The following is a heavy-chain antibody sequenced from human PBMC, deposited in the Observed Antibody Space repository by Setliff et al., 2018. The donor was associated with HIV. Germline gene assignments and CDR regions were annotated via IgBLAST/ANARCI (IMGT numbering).Heavy chain of an antibody. CDR2: ISPILGTT. Sequence: SVKVSCKAAGGSFNNYAISWVRQAPGQGLEWVGGISPILGTTNSGPRSHGRVTITADKSTNTVYIELSSLRSEDTALYYCARAARGGLQYGPTGHAFDIWGQGTMVTVSS. CDR1: GGSFNNYA. D-gene: IGHD1-1*01. CDR3: ARAARGGLQYGPTGHAFDI. J-gene: IGHJ3*02. V-gene: IGHV1-69*10.